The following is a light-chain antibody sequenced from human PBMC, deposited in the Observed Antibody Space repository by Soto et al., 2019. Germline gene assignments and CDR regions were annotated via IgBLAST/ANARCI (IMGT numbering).Light chain of an antibody. CDR2: LDS. CDR1: QGVLYSSHNKSY. J-gene: IGKJ1*01. V-gene: IGKV4-1*01. CDR3: RQPSQSWT. Sequence: DMLLTRSQDSLPVSLGERATINCKSSQGVLYSSHNKSYLAWYLQKPGQSPQLLIYLDSNRASGVPDRFSGSGSGTDFTLKISRVEAEDVGVYYCRQPSQSWTFGQGTKVDIK.